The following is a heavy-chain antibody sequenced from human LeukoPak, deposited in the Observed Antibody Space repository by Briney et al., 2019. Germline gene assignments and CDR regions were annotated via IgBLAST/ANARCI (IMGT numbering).Heavy chain of an antibody. V-gene: IGHV1-18*01. D-gene: IGHD4-17*01. CDR1: GYTFSSYG. Sequence: ASVNVSCKASGYTFSSYGITWVRQAPGQGLEWMGWISVHNGNTDYAQEFQGRLTMTTDTSTSTAYMEVRSLRSGDTAVYYCATRKSTVTTEFDNWGQGTLVIVSS. J-gene: IGHJ4*02. CDR3: ATRKSTVTTEFDN. CDR2: ISVHNGNT.